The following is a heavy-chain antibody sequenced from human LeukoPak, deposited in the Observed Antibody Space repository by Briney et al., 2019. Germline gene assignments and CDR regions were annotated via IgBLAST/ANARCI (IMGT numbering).Heavy chain of an antibody. CDR1: GFTFSSYG. J-gene: IGHJ4*02. Sequence: GRSLRLSCAASGFTFSSYGMHWVRQAPGKGLEWVAVIWYDGSNKYYADSVKGRFTISRDNSKSTLYLQMNSLRAEDTAVYYCARDYCGGDCYSNDYWGQGTLVTVSS. CDR3: ARDYCGGDCYSNDY. CDR2: IWYDGSNK. D-gene: IGHD2-21*02. V-gene: IGHV3-33*01.